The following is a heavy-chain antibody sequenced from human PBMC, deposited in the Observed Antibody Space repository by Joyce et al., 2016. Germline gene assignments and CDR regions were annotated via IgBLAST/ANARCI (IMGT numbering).Heavy chain of an antibody. D-gene: IGHD2-2*01. Sequence: QVQLVQSGAEVKKPGPSVKVSCKASGYSFAGYHLHWVRQAPGQGLERMVWNNPNSGGKYDEQKVQSRITMTKDLSITTAFMKISILRSDDTDKYFCARVYSTASHDYFDPWGQGTLVTVSS. CDR2: NNPNSGGK. CDR3: ARVYSTASHDYFDP. J-gene: IGHJ5*02. CDR1: GYSFAGYH. V-gene: IGHV1-2*02.